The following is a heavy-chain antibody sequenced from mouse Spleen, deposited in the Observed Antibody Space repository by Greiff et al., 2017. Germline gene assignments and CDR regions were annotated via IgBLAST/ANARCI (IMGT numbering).Heavy chain of an antibody. Sequence: QVQLKQSGAELVKPGASVKISCKASGYAFSSYWMNWVKQRPGKGLEWIGQIYPGDGDTNYNGKFKGKATLTADKSSSTAYMQLSSLTSEDSAVYFCARGGTAHYYFDYWGQGTTLTVSS. D-gene: IGHD3-2*02. J-gene: IGHJ2*01. CDR1: GYAFSSYW. CDR3: ARGGTAHYYFDY. CDR2: IYPGDGDT. V-gene: IGHV1-80*01.